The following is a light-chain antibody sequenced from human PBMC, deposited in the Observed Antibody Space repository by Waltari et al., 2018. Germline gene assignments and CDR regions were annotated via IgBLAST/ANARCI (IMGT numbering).Light chain of an antibody. CDR3: QKYESLPAT. V-gene: IGKV3-20*01. J-gene: IGKJ1*01. CDR1: QSVSKY. CDR2: HTS. Sequence: LSLSPGERATLSCRASQSVSKYLAWYQQKPGQAPRLLIYHTSSRATGIPDRFSGSGFGTDFSLTISRLEPEDFAVYYCQKYESLPATFGQGP.